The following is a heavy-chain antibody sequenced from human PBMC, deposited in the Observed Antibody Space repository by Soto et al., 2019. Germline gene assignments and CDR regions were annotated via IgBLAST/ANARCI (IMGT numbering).Heavy chain of an antibody. Sequence: SETLSLTCAVYGGSFSGYYWSWIRQPPGKGLEWIGEINHSGSTNYNPSPKRRVTISVDTSKNQFSLKLSSVTAADTAVYYCARARRGSYPYYYYYGMDVWGQGTTVTVSS. J-gene: IGHJ6*02. CDR3: ARARRGSYPYYYYYGMDV. CDR2: INHSGST. V-gene: IGHV4-34*01. CDR1: GGSFSGYY. D-gene: IGHD1-26*01.